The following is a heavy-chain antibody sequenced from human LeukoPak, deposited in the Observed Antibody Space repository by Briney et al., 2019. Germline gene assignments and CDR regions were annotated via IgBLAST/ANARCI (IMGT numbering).Heavy chain of an antibody. CDR2: INPSGGST. CDR3: AREGSSGWTFDY. CDR1: GYTFTSYY. V-gene: IGHV1-46*01. J-gene: IGHJ4*02. Sequence: ASVKVSCKASGYTFTSYYMHWVRQAPGQGLEWMGIINPSGGSTSYAQKFQGRVTMTRDTATSTVYMELSSLRSEDTAVYYCAREGSSGWTFDYWGQGTLVTVSS. D-gene: IGHD6-19*01.